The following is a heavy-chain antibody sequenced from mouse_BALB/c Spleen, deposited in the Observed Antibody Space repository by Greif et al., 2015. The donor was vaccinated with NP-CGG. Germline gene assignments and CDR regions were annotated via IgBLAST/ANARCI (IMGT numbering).Heavy chain of an antibody. CDR1: GSNIKDTY. CDR3: ASHLTTVVAYYYAMDY. V-gene: IGHV14-3*02. Sequence: VQLQQSGAELVKPGASVKLSCTASGSNIKDTYMHWVKQRPEQGLEWIGRIDPANGNTKYDPKFQGKATITADTSSNTASLQLSSLTSEDTAVYYCASHLTTVVAYYYAMDYWGQGTSVTVSS. D-gene: IGHD1-1*01. J-gene: IGHJ4*01. CDR2: IDPANGNT.